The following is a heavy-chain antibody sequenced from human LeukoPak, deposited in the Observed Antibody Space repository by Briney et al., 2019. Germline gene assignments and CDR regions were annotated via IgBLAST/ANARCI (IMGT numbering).Heavy chain of an antibody. CDR1: GGTFSSYA. V-gene: IGHV1-69*13. D-gene: IGHD5-24*01. J-gene: IGHJ6*02. CDR3: ARVGPVDGYNSSYYYGMDV. Sequence: SVKVSCKASGGTFSSYAISWVRQAPGQGLEWMGGIIPIFGTANYAQKFQGRVTITADESTSTAYMELSSLRSEDTAVYYCARVGPVDGYNSSYYYGMDVWGQGTTVTVSS. CDR2: IIPIFGTA.